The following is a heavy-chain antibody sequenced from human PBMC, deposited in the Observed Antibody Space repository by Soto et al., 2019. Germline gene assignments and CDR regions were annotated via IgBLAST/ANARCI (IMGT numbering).Heavy chain of an antibody. CDR3: AKDWLVDYYGSGSYLSDY. Sequence: GGSLRLSCAASGFTFSSYAMSWVRQAPGKGLEWVSAISGSGGSTYYADSVKGRFTISRDNSKNTLYLQMNSLRAEDTAVYYCAKDWLVDYYGSGSYLSDYWGQGTLVTVSS. CDR1: GFTFSSYA. CDR2: ISGSGGST. J-gene: IGHJ4*02. V-gene: IGHV3-23*01. D-gene: IGHD3-10*01.